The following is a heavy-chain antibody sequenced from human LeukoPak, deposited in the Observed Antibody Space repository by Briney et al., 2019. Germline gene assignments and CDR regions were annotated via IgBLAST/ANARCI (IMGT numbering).Heavy chain of an antibody. J-gene: IGHJ4*02. CDR1: GFTFSSYG. Sequence: GGSLRLSCAASGFTFSSYGMHWVRQAPGKGLGWVAVISYDGSNKYYADSVKGRFTISRDNSKNTLYLQMNSLRAEDTAVYYCAKDGIVVVPAAILFADYWGQGTLVTVSS. CDR3: AKDGIVVVPAAILFADY. V-gene: IGHV3-30*18. CDR2: ISYDGSNK. D-gene: IGHD2-2*02.